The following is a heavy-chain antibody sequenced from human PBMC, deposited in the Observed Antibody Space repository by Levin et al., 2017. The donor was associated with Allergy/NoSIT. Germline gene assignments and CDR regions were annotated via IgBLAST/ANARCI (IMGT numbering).Heavy chain of an antibody. V-gene: IGHV3-23*01. CDR2: ISGNGDTT. CDR3: AKLPAPDPRILSDAFDV. D-gene: IGHD2/OR15-2a*01. Sequence: GGSLRLSCAASGFTFSTYHAMSWVRQTPVKGLEWVCGISGNGDTTHYADSVKGRFTISRDTSRNTVYLQMNILRAEDSALYYCAKLPAPDPRILSDAFDVWGQGTMVTVYS. J-gene: IGHJ3*01. CDR1: GFTFSTYHA.